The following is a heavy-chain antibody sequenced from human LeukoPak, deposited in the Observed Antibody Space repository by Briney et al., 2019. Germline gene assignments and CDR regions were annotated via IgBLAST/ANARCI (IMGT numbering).Heavy chain of an antibody. V-gene: IGHV4-59*01. D-gene: IGHD5-18*01. CDR3: AGAGYSYGPSGFDP. CDR1: GGSISSYY. Sequence: LETLSLTCTVSGGSISSYYWSWIRQPPGKGLEWIGYIYYSGSTNYNPSLKSRVTISVDTSKNQFSLKLSSVTAADTAVYYCAGAGYSYGPSGFDPWGQGTLVTVSS. CDR2: IYYSGST. J-gene: IGHJ5*02.